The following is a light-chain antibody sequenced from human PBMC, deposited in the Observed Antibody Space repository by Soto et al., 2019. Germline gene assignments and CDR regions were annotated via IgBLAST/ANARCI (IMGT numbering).Light chain of an antibody. CDR2: EVI. CDR1: SSDVGVYNY. J-gene: IGLJ2*01. CDR3: FSYAGSNKPGV. Sequence: QSALTQTPSESGSPGHSVTITCTGTSSDVGVYNYVSWYQQQPGKAPKLMIYEVIKRPSGVPARVSGSKSGNTASLTVSRRQAEYEADYYFFSYAGSNKPGVCGGGTKRTVL. V-gene: IGLV2-8*01.